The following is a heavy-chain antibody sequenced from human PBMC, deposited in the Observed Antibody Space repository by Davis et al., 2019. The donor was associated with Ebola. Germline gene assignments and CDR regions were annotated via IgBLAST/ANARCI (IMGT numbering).Heavy chain of an antibody. CDR3: ARGPTDHYYDSSGYYTRRRGFDY. Sequence: MPSETLSLTCAVYGGSFSGYYWSWIRQPPGKGLEWIGEINHSGSTNYNPSLKSRVTISVDTSKNQFSPKLSSVTAADTAVYYCARGPTDHYYDSSGYYTRRRGFDYWGQGTLVTVSS. V-gene: IGHV4-34*01. CDR2: INHSGST. J-gene: IGHJ4*02. D-gene: IGHD3-22*01. CDR1: GGSFSGYY.